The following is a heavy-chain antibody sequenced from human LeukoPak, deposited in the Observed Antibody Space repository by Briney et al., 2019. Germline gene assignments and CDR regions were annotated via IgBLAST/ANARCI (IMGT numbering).Heavy chain of an antibody. CDR1: GYTFTSYA. Sequence: GASVKVSCKASGYTFTSYAMNWVRQAPGQGLEWMGWISAYNGNTNYAQKLQGRVTMTTDTSTSTAYMELRSLRSDDTAVYYCARALVGLDGNLWGQGTMVTVSS. J-gene: IGHJ3*01. CDR2: ISAYNGNT. CDR3: ARALVGLDGNL. V-gene: IGHV1-18*01.